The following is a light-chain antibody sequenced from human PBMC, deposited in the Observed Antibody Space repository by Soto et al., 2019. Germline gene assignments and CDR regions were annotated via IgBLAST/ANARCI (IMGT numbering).Light chain of an antibody. CDR3: QHYVTSPLT. CDR2: ATS. Sequence: TQSPSSLSASVGDRVTITCRASLPISNYLAWYQQKPGQAPRLLIYATSSRATGIPDRFSGSGSGTDFTLTISRLEPEDFAVYFCQHYVTSPLTFGGGTKVEIK. CDR1: LPISNY. J-gene: IGKJ4*01. V-gene: IGKV3-20*01.